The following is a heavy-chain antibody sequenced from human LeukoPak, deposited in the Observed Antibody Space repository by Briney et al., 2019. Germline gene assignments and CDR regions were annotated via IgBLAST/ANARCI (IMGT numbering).Heavy chain of an antibody. Sequence: GESLKISCKGSGYSFTNYWIGWARQMPGKGLEWVGIMHPGDSDTRYSPSFQGQVTISADKSISTAYLQWSSLKASDTAMFYCARRFYGTLDWGQGTLVTVSS. CDR1: GYSFTNYW. D-gene: IGHD4-17*01. J-gene: IGHJ4*02. V-gene: IGHV5-51*01. CDR2: MHPGDSDT. CDR3: ARRFYGTLD.